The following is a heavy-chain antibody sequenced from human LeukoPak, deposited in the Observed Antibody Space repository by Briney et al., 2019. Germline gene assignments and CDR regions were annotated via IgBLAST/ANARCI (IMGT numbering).Heavy chain of an antibody. J-gene: IGHJ3*02. CDR2: IYSSGST. V-gene: IGHV4-59*01. CDR1: GGSISYYY. CDR3: ARMGDYYDSSGYRHDAFDI. Sequence: SETLSLTCTVSGGSISYYYWNWIRQPPGRGLEWIGYIYSSGSTNYNPSLKSRVTISLDTSKNQFSLKLSSVTAADTAVYYCARMGDYYDSSGYRHDAFDIWGQGTMVTVSS. D-gene: IGHD3-22*01.